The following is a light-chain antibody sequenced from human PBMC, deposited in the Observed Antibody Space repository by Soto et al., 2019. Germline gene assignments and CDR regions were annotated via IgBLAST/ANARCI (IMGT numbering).Light chain of an antibody. J-gene: IGKJ3*01. CDR3: QQRGDWPVT. CDR2: DAS. V-gene: IGKV3-11*01. Sequence: EIVLTQSPATLSLSPGERAILSCRDSQSVSTYLAWYQQKPGQAPRLLLFDASNRATGIPARFSGSGSGTDFTLTISSLEPEDFAVYYCQQRGDWPVTFGPGTKVYI. CDR1: QSVSTY.